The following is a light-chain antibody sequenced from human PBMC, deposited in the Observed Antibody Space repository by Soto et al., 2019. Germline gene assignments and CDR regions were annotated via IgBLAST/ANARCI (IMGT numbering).Light chain of an antibody. CDR2: DAS. V-gene: IGKV3-11*01. CDR3: QQRYNWPPIT. CDR1: QSVGSF. J-gene: IGKJ5*01. Sequence: EIVLTQSPAILSLSPGERATLSCRASQSVGSFLAWYQQKSGQAPRLLIYDASNRATDIPARFSGSGSGTDFTLTISSLEPEAFAVYYCQQRYNWPPITFGQGTRLEIK.